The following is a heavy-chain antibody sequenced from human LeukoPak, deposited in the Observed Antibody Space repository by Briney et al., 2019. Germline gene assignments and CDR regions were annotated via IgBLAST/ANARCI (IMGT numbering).Heavy chain of an antibody. D-gene: IGHD1-14*01. J-gene: IGHJ4*02. CDR1: GGSFSGYY. Sequence: PSETLSLTCAVYGGSFSGYYWSWIRQPPGKGLEWIGEINHSGGTNYNPSLKSRVTISVDTSKNQFSLKLSSVTAADTAVYYCARASRNKIDYWGQGTLVTVSS. CDR3: ARASRNKIDY. CDR2: INHSGGT. V-gene: IGHV4-34*01.